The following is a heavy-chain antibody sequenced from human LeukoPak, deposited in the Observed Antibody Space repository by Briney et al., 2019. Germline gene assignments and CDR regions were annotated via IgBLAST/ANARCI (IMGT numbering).Heavy chain of an antibody. Sequence: GGSLRLSCAASGFTFDDYAMHWVRQAPGKGLEWVSGISWNSGNIDYADSVEGRFTISRDNAKNSLYLQMNSLSAEDTALYYCAKVGGYSYGYFDYWGQGTLVTVSS. V-gene: IGHV3-9*01. CDR1: GFTFDDYA. D-gene: IGHD5-18*01. CDR3: AKVGGYSYGYFDY. CDR2: ISWNSGNI. J-gene: IGHJ4*02.